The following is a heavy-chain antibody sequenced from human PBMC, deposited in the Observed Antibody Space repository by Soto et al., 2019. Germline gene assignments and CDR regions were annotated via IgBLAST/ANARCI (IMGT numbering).Heavy chain of an antibody. CDR1: GYTFTGYY. Sequence: QVQLVQSGAEVKKPGASVKVSCKASGYTFTGYYKHWVRQAPGQGLEWMGWINPNSGGTNYAQKFQGRVTMTRDTSISTAYMELSRLRSDDTAVYYCARDQSITMIVVVTNDAFDIWGQGTMVTVSS. J-gene: IGHJ3*02. V-gene: IGHV1-2*02. CDR2: INPNSGGT. CDR3: ARDQSITMIVVVTNDAFDI. D-gene: IGHD3-22*01.